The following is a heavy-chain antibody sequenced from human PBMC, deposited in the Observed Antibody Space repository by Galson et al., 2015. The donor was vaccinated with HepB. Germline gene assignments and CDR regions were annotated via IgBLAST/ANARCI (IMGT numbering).Heavy chain of an antibody. CDR3: ARAGLGDSTSGFDP. Sequence: LIPPCSASGVTFISYSMHCFLQAPGKGLVGGAVISYDGSNKYYTDSVKGRFTISRDKSKNTLSLQMNSVRAEDTAVYYCARAGLGDSTSGFDPWGQGTLVTVSS. D-gene: IGHD2-21*02. CDR1: GVTFISYS. V-gene: IGHV3-30-3*01. CDR2: ISYDGSNK. J-gene: IGHJ5*02.